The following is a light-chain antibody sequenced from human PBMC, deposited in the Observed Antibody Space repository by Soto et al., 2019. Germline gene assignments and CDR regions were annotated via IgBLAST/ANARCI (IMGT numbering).Light chain of an antibody. CDR2: GAS. V-gene: IGKV3-20*01. J-gene: IGKJ1*01. Sequence: EIVLTQSPGTLSLSPGERATLSCRASQSVRSSYLAWYQQKPGQAPRLLIYGASSRATGIPDRFSGSGSGTDFTVTINGLEPEDSAVYYCQQYDTSSWTFGQGNKVEIK. CDR3: QQYDTSSWT. CDR1: QSVRSSY.